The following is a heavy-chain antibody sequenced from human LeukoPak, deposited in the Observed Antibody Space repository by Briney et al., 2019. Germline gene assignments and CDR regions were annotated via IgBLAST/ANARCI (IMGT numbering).Heavy chain of an antibody. D-gene: IGHD1-26*01. CDR2: IYYSGST. Sequence: SETLSLTCAVSGYSISSGYYWGWIRQPPGKGLEWIASIYYSGSTYYNPSLKSRVTISVDTSKNQLSLKLSSLTAADTAVYYCARHEYSGSYYGLSWFDPWGQGTLVTVSS. CDR1: GYSISSGYY. CDR3: ARHEYSGSYYGLSWFDP. V-gene: IGHV4-38-2*01. J-gene: IGHJ5*02.